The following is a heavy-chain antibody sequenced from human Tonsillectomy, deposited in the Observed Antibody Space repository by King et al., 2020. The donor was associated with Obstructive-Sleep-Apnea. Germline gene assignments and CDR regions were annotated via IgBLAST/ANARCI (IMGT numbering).Heavy chain of an antibody. CDR2: ISSSSSYI. CDR1: GFTFSSYS. Sequence: VQLVESGGGLVKPGGSLRLSCAASGFTFSSYSMNCVRQAPGKGLEWVSSISSSSSYIYYADSVKGRFPISRDNAKNSLYLQMNSLRAGDTAVYYCARGVVGATMGHDAFDIWGQGTMVTVSS. CDR3: ARGVVGATMGHDAFDI. V-gene: IGHV3-21*01. D-gene: IGHD1-26*01. J-gene: IGHJ3*02.